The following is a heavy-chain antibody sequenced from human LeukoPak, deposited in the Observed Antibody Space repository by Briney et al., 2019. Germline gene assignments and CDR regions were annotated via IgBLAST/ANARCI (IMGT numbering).Heavy chain of an antibody. Sequence: SETLSLTCTVSGGSISSYYWSWIRQPPGKGLEWIGYIYYSGSTNYDPSLKSRVTISVDTSKNQFSLKLSSVTAADTAVYYCARHSGWLKDWCFDLWGRGTLVTVSS. J-gene: IGHJ2*01. CDR3: ARHSGWLKDWCFDL. CDR2: IYYSGST. CDR1: GGSISSYY. V-gene: IGHV4-59*08. D-gene: IGHD6-19*01.